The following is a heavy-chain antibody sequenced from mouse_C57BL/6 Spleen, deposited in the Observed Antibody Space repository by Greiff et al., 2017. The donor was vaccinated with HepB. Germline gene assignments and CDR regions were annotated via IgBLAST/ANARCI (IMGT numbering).Heavy chain of an antibody. V-gene: IGHV1-7*01. J-gene: IGHJ4*01. CDR2: INPSSGYT. CDR3: ARSYDSYAIDY. Sequence: QVHVKQSGAELAKPGASVKLSCKASGYTFTSYWMHWVNQRPGQGLEWIGYINPSSGYTKYNQKFKDKATLTADKSSSTAYMQLSSLTYEDSAVYYCARSYDSYAIDYWGQGTSVTVSS. CDR1: GYTFTSYW.